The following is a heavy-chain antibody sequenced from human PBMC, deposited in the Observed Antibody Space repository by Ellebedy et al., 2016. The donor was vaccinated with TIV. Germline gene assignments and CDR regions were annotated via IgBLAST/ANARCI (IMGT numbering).Heavy chain of an antibody. V-gene: IGHV3-11*03. Sequence: GESLKISCAASGFPFSVYYMSWIRQAPGKGLEWISYISLSSTNTDYADSVKGRFTISRDNPKSTLHLQMNSLRAEDTALYYCARSGSYYGRFDYWGQGTLVTVSS. J-gene: IGHJ4*02. CDR3: ARSGSYYGRFDY. CDR1: GFPFSVYY. CDR2: ISLSSTNT. D-gene: IGHD1-26*01.